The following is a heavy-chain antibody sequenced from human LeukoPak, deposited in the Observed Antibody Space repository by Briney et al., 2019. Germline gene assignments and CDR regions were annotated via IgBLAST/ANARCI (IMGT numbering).Heavy chain of an antibody. V-gene: IGHV4-61*02. Sequence: PSETLSLTCTVSGGSISSGSYYWSWIRQPAGKGLEWIGRIYISGSTNYNPSLKSRVTISVDTSKNQFSLKLSSVTAADTAVYYCAGDVLYYYDSSGPNWFDSWGQGTLVTVSS. CDR2: IYISGST. D-gene: IGHD3-22*01. CDR1: GGSISSGSYY. CDR3: AGDVLYYYDSSGPNWFDS. J-gene: IGHJ5*01.